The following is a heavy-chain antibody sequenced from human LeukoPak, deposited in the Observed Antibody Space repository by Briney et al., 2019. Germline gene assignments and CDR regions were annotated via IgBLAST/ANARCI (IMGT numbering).Heavy chain of an antibody. D-gene: IGHD3-10*01. V-gene: IGHV4-39*07. CDR2: IYYSGST. J-gene: IGHJ4*02. CDR3: AGNYYGSGSYYSEDRY. Sequence: PSETLSLTCTVSGGSISNTFYYWGWLRQPPGKGLEWMGSIYYSGSTYYNPSLKSRVTISVDTSKNQFSRKLSSVTAADTAVYYCAGNYYGSGSYYSEDRYWGQGTLVTVSS. CDR1: GGSISNTFYY.